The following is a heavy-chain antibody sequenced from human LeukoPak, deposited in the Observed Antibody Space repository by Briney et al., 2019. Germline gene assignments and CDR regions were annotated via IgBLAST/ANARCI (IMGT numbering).Heavy chain of an antibody. J-gene: IGHJ3*02. D-gene: IGHD3-22*01. CDR3: ARDAGTSGYSTGAFDI. CDR2: IYTSGST. V-gene: IGHV4-61*02. CDR1: GGSISSGSYY. Sequence: SQTLSLTCTVSGGSISSGSYYWSWIRQPAGKGLEWIGRIYTSGSTNYNPSLKSRVTISVDTSKNQFSLKLSSVTAADTAVYSCARDAGTSGYSTGAFDIWGQGTMVTVSS.